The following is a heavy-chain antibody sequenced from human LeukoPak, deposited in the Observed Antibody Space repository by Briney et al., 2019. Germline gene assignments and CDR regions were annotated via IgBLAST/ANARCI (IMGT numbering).Heavy chain of an antibody. CDR3: ARHYHRLGIEGWFDP. J-gene: IGHJ5*02. Sequence: SETLSLTCTVSGGSISRYYWSWIRQPPGKGLEWIGYIYYSGSTNYNPSLKSRVTISVDTSKNQFSLKLSSVTAADTAVYYCARHYHRLGIEGWFDPWGQGTLVTVSS. CDR1: GGSISRYY. V-gene: IGHV4-59*08. CDR2: IYYSGST. D-gene: IGHD7-27*01.